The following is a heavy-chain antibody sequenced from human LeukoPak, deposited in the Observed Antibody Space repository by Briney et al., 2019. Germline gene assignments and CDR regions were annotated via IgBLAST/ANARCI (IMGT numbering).Heavy chain of an antibody. CDR1: GFTFSNFL. CDR3: AKKGATTGDFDY. Sequence: GGSLRLSCAASGFTFSNFLMTWVRQAPGKGPEWVSAISGSGGDTYYADSVKGRFTISRDNSKNTLYLQMNSLRAEDTAVYYCAKKGATTGDFDYWGQGTLVAVSS. V-gene: IGHV3-23*01. D-gene: IGHD1-26*01. CDR2: ISGSGGDT. J-gene: IGHJ4*02.